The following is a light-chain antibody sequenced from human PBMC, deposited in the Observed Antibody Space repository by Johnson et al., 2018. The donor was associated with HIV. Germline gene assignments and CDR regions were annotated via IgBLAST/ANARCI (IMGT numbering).Light chain of an antibody. V-gene: IGLV1-51*02. CDR2: ENN. CDR1: SSNIGNNY. J-gene: IGLJ1*01. CDR3: GTWDSSLSAYV. Sequence: HSVLTQPPSVSAAPGQKVTISCSGSSSNIGNNYVSWYQQLPGTAPKLLIYENNKRPSGIPDRFSGSKSGTSDTLGITGLQTGDEADYYCGTWDSSLSAYVFGTGTKVTVL.